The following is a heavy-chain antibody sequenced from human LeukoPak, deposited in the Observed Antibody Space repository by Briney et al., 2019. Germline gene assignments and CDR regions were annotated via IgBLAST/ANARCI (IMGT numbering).Heavy chain of an antibody. Sequence: SETLSLTCAVYGGSFSGNYWSWIRQPPGKGLEWIGEINHSGSTNYNSSLKSRVTISVDTSKNQFSLKLSSVTAADTAVYYCARSKARLSPFDYWGQGTLVTVSS. CDR1: GGSFSGNY. CDR2: INHSGST. CDR3: ARSKARLSPFDY. V-gene: IGHV4-34*01. J-gene: IGHJ4*02.